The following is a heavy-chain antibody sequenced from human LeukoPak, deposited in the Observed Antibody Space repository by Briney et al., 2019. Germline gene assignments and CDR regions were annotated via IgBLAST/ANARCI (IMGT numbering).Heavy chain of an antibody. J-gene: IGHJ4*02. CDR3: ARAPSSGWSGYYFDY. CDR1: GYTFTGYY. D-gene: IGHD6-13*01. V-gene: IGHV1-2*02. Sequence: GASVKVSRKASGYTFTGYYLHWVRQAPGQGLEWMGWLNPNSGGTNYAQKFQGRVTMTRDTSISTAYMEVSRLRSDDTAVYYCARAPSSGWSGYYFDYWGQGTLVTVSS. CDR2: LNPNSGGT.